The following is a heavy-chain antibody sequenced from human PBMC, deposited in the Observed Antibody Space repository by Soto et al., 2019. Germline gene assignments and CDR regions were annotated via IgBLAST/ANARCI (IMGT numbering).Heavy chain of an antibody. Sequence: QVQLVQSGAEVKKPGASVTVSCKTSGYTFSNYGINWVRQAPGQGLEWMGWISGYNGNTNYAQTVQGRDNMTTDTYTGKVYMELRSLKSDDTAIYYCSRFIMVGGWFDPNYYHCMDVWGQGTTVTVSS. J-gene: IGHJ6*02. CDR3: SRFIMVGGWFDPNYYHCMDV. D-gene: IGHD6-19*01. V-gene: IGHV1-18*01. CDR2: ISGYNGNT. CDR1: GYTFSNYG.